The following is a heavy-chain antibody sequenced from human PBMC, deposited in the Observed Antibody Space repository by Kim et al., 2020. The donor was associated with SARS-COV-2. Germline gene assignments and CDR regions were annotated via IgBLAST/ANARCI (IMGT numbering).Heavy chain of an antibody. J-gene: IGHJ4*02. Sequence: ASVKVSCKASGYTFTSYDINWVRQATGQGLEWMGWMNPNSGNTGYAQKFQGRVTMTRNTSISTAYMELSSLRSEDTAVYYCARGRGVAAMVGYWGQGTLVTVSS. CDR1: GYTFTSYD. CDR2: MNPNSGNT. CDR3: ARGRGVAAMVGY. V-gene: IGHV1-8*01. D-gene: IGHD5-18*01.